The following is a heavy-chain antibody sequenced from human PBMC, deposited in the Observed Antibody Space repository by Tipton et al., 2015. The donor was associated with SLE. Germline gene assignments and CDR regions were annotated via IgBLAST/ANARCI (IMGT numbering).Heavy chain of an antibody. V-gene: IGHV4-59*01. CDR3: AREPNSSPGY. Sequence: LRLSCTVSGGSISSYYWSWIRQPPGKGLEWIGYIYYSGSTNYNPSLKGRVTISVDTSKNQFSLKLSSVTAADTAVYYCAREPNSSPGYWGQGTLVTVSS. CDR1: GGSISSYY. D-gene: IGHD6-13*01. J-gene: IGHJ4*02. CDR2: IYYSGST.